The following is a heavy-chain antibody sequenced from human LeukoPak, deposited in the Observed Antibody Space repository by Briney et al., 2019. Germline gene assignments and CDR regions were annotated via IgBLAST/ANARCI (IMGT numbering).Heavy chain of an antibody. CDR1: GFTFSSYG. J-gene: IGHJ3*02. CDR3: ARTGSNDAFDI. D-gene: IGHD3-9*01. CDR2: ISSSSSYI. V-gene: IGHV3-21*05. Sequence: GGSLRLSCAASGFTFSSYGMTWVRQAPGKGLEWVSYISSSSSYIYYADSVKGRFTISRDNAKNSLYLQMNSLRAEDTAVYYCARTGSNDAFDIWGQGTMVTVSS.